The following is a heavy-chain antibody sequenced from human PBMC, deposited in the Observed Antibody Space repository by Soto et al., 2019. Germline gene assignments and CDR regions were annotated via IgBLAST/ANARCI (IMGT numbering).Heavy chain of an antibody. J-gene: IGHJ4*02. CDR1: GGSISTRRSY. D-gene: IGHD6-25*01. CDR3: ARRRAAPHFVV. Sequence: SETLSLTCTVSGGSISTRRSYWGWIRQTPGKGLEWIGHIHFSGTADYSPSLKSRVSISVDTSKNRFSLKVISVTAADTVTYYCARRRAAPHFVVWGQGTPVTVSS. V-gene: IGHV4-39*01. CDR2: IHFSGTA.